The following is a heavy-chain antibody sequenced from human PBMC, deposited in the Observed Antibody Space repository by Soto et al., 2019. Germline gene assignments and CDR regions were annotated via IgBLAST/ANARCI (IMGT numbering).Heavy chain of an antibody. D-gene: IGHD3-10*01. CDR1: GDTFNFYT. CDR3: ATNYGSGSTHFDY. J-gene: IGHJ4*02. CDR2: IIPMLGMS. V-gene: IGHV1-69*02. Sequence: QVQLVQSGAEVKKPGSSVRVSCTASGDTFNFYTISWVRQVPGQGPEWMGRIIPMLGMSNYAQKFQGRVTXXXDXXTSTVYMNRSGLTSEDTAVYYCATNYGSGSTHFDYWGQGTLVTVSS.